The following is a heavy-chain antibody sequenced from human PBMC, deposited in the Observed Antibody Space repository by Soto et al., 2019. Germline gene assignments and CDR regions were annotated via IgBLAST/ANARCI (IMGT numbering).Heavy chain of an antibody. J-gene: IGHJ1*01. CDR2: ILHSGSV. CDR1: GDSISVNTW. V-gene: IGHV4-4*02. CDR3: AGLVGRGKFSRLQY. Sequence: QVLLQESGPGLVKPSGTLSLTCDVSGDSISVNTWWSWVRQTPGKGLEWIGEILHSGSVNYTPSLKSRVTISIDKSKNQVSLRLSSMTAADTALYYCAGLVGRGKFSRLQYWGQGTLVTVSS. D-gene: IGHD6-6*01.